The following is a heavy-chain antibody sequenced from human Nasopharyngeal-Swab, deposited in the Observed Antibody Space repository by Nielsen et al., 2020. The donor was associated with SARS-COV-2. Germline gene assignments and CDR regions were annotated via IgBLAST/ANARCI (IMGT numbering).Heavy chain of an antibody. Sequence: ASVTVSCKTSGFIFTDYYIHWVRQAPGQGLEWMGRIDPNTGGTSSAQIFQGRVTMTRDTSISTVYIEVTSLTSDDTAVYYCARALSARTTFNCIDPWGQGTLVTVSS. V-gene: IGHV1-2*06. CDR3: ARALSARTTFNCIDP. CDR1: GFIFTDYY. D-gene: IGHD4-17*01. CDR2: IDPNTGGT. J-gene: IGHJ5*02.